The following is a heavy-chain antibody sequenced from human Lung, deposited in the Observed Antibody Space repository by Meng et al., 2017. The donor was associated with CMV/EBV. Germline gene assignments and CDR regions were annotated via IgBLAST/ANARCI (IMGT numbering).Heavy chain of an antibody. Sequence: ASXXVSXKASGYTFTGYYMHWVRQAPGQGLEWMGWINPNSGGTNYAQKFQGRVTMTRDTSISTAYMELSRLRSDDTAVYYCARVDCSSTSCYLLDGWFDPWGQGXLVTVSS. J-gene: IGHJ5*02. CDR3: ARVDCSSTSCYLLDGWFDP. CDR1: GYTFTGYY. V-gene: IGHV1-2*02. D-gene: IGHD2-2*01. CDR2: INPNSGGT.